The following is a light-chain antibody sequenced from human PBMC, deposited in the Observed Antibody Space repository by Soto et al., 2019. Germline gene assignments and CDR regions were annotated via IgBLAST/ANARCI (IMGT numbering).Light chain of an antibody. CDR3: CSYAGSYV. CDR1: SRDIGSYNY. J-gene: IGLJ1*01. Sequence: QSVLTQPASVSASPGQSITIPCTGTSRDIGSYNYVSWYRHHPGKAPQLMIYEVSHRPSGISHRFSGSKSGNTASLTISGLQAEDEADYHCCSYAGSYVFGTGTKLTVL. CDR2: EVS. V-gene: IGLV2-14*01.